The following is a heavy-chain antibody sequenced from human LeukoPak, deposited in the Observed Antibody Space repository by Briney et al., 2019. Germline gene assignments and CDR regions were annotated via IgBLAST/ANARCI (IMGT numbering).Heavy chain of an antibody. J-gene: IGHJ5*02. Sequence: RPSETLSLTCAVFGGSFSGYYWSWIRQPPGKGLEWIGEINHSGSTNYNPSLKSRVTISVDTSKNQFSLKLSSVTAADTAVYYCANTWLYKWFDPWGQGTLVTVSS. CDR3: ANTWLYKWFDP. V-gene: IGHV4-34*01. CDR1: GGSFSGYY. CDR2: INHSGST. D-gene: IGHD5-12*01.